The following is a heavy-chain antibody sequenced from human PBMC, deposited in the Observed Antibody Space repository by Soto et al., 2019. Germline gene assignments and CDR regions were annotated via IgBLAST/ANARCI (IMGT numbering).Heavy chain of an antibody. CDR3: VGALTYEVPYYYYGMDV. D-gene: IGHD3-16*01. CDR1: GFSFSTYL. CDR2: IKQGGNEK. V-gene: IGHV3-7*01. J-gene: IGHJ6*02. Sequence: GGSLRLSWAASGFSFSTYLMSWVRQAPGKGLEWVANIKQGGNEKFYVDSVKGRFTISRDNDKKSLYLQMDSLRVEDTAVYYCVGALTYEVPYYYYGMDVWGQGTTVTVSS.